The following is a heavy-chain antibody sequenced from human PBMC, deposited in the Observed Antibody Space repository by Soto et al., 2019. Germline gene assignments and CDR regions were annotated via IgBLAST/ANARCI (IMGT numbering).Heavy chain of an antibody. V-gene: IGHV1-18*04. D-gene: IGHD1-26*01. CDR2: ISGYNGHT. J-gene: IGHJ6*02. Sequence: ASVKVSCKASTYTFTSFGISWVRQAPGQGLEWMGWISGYNGHTNFAQELQGRLTMTTDTPTNTAYMELRSLTSDDTAVYYCARSGATRPVYYHGMDVWGQGTTATVSS. CDR3: ARSGATRPVYYHGMDV. CDR1: TYTFTSFG.